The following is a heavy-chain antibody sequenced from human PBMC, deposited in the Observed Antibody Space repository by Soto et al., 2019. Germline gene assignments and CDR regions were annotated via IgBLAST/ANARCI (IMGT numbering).Heavy chain of an antibody. CDR3: VRGTYCGASCYFAREY. D-gene: IGHD2-21*01. CDR1: GDTSTTYV. J-gene: IGHJ4*02. V-gene: IGHV1-69*01. Sequence: VQLVQSGSEVKKPGSSVKVSCKASGDTSTTYVVSWVRQAPVKGLEWMGGINPMSRTAKYAEKYSGRVTITADEATKTVYLDLTTLRFEDTAVYFCVRGTYCGASCYFAREYWGQGTLVAVSS. CDR2: INPMSRTA.